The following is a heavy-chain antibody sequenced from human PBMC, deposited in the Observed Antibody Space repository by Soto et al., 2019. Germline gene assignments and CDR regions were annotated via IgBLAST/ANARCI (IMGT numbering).Heavy chain of an antibody. Sequence: QVQLQESGPGLVKPSGTVSLTCDVSGVSIRSGHWWSWVRQPPGKGLEWIGEIFRDGMTTYYPSLRVRATISVDTSKNRFSLRVTSANAADTAIYYCVRLVYDRRLNYLYFDYWGRGALVTVSS. CDR3: VRLVYDRRLNYLYFDY. CDR1: GVSIRSGHW. V-gene: IGHV4-4*02. D-gene: IGHD3-22*01. CDR2: IFRDGMT. J-gene: IGHJ4*02.